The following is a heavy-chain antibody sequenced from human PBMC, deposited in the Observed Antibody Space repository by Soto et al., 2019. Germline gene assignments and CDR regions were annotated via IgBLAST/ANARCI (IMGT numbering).Heavy chain of an antibody. V-gene: IGHV4-4*02. CDR3: ANLDMFTFGGMIGPKIYFDS. CDR2: IYHSGST. Sequence: PSETLSLTCAVPGGSISSSNWWSWVRQPPGKGLEWIGEIYHSGSTNYNPSLKSRVTISVDKSKNQFSLKLSSVTAADTAVYYCANLDMFTFGGMIGPKIYFDSWGQGTLVTV. J-gene: IGHJ4*01. D-gene: IGHD3-16*01. CDR1: GGSISSSNW.